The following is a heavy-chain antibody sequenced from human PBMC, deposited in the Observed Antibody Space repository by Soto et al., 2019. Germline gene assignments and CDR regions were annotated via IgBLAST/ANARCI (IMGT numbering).Heavy chain of an antibody. D-gene: IGHD5-18*01. V-gene: IGHV3-30*03. CDR3: TRDPPAGGYSYGAFYGMDV. CDR2: ISDDRSNK. Sequence: PGGSLRLSCAASGFTFSSDAMHWVRQAPGKGLEWVAVISDDRSNKYYSDSVKGRFTISRDNSKNTLYLQMNSLRPEDSAVYYCTRDPPAGGYSYGAFYGMDVWGQGTTVTVSS. CDR1: GFTFSSDA. J-gene: IGHJ6*02.